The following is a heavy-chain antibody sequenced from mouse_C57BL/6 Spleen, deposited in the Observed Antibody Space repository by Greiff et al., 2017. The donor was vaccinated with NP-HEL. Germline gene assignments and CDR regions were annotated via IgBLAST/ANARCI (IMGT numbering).Heavy chain of an antibody. J-gene: IGHJ1*03. CDR2: IYPRDGST. D-gene: IGHD2-3*01. CDR3: ARGAYDGYSGWYFDV. CDR1: GYTFTDHT. V-gene: IGHV1-78*01. Sequence: VQLQQSDAELVKPGASVKISCKVSGYTFTDHTIHWMKQRPEQGLEWIGYIYPRDGSTKYNEKFKGKATLTADKSSSTAYMQLNSLTSEDSAVYFCARGAYDGYSGWYFDVWGTGTTVTVSS.